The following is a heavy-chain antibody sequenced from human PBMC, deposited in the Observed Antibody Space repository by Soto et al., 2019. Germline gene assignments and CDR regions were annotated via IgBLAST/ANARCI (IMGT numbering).Heavy chain of an antibody. CDR3: ARVEDECYGDYSSRYYGMDV. J-gene: IGHJ6*02. D-gene: IGHD4-17*01. CDR2: ISYDVSNK. Sequence: LGGSLRLSCVASGFTFSNYAMHWVRQAPGKGLEWVVVISYDVSNKYYADSVKGRFTISRDNSKNTLYLQMNSLRAEDTAVYYCARVEDECYGDYSSRYYGMDVWGQGTTVTVS. CDR1: GFTFSNYA. V-gene: IGHV3-30-3*01.